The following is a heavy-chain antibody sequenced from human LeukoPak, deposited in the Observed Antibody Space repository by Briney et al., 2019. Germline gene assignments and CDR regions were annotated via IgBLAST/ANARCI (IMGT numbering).Heavy chain of an antibody. CDR1: GYTFTSYY. V-gene: IGHV1-46*01. J-gene: IGHJ4*02. CDR2: INPTGGST. Sequence: ASVKVSCKASGYTFTSYYMNWVRQAPGQGLEWMGVINPTGGSTSYAQKFQGRVTMTRDTSTSTVYMELSSLRSEDTAAYYCARGLEYYDSSGSHFDYWGQGTLVTVSS. CDR3: ARGLEYYDSSGSHFDY. D-gene: IGHD3-22*01.